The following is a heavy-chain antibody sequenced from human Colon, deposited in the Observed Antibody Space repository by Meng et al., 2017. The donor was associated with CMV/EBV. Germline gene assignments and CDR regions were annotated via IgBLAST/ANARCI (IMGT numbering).Heavy chain of an antibody. CDR2: IKQDGSEK. J-gene: IGHJ3*02. CDR1: GFSLSDYW. D-gene: IGHD6-25*01. CDR3: ASSAGPSGYALDI. Sequence: GESLQISCAASGFSLSDYWMSWVRQAPRKGLEWVANIKQDGSEKHYVDSVKGRFTISRDNAKNSLYLQMNSLRDDDTAVYYCASSAGPSGYALDIWGQGTMVTVSS. V-gene: IGHV3-7*01.